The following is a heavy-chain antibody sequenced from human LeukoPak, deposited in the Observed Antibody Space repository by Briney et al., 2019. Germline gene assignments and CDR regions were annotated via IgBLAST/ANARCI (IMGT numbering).Heavy chain of an antibody. J-gene: IGHJ4*02. Sequence: GGSLRLSCAASGFTFSSYAMHWVRQAPGKGLEWVAVISYDGSNKYYADSVKGRFTISRDNSKNTLYLQMNSLRAEDTAVYYCAREAVRGSGSYGVWGQGTLVTVSS. CDR2: ISYDGSNK. D-gene: IGHD3-10*01. CDR1: GFTFSSYA. V-gene: IGHV3-30-3*01. CDR3: AREAVRGSGSYGV.